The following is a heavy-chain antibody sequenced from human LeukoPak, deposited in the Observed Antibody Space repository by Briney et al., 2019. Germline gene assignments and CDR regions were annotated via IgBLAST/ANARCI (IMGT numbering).Heavy chain of an antibody. CDR1: GDSTRNFY. V-gene: IGHV4-59*03. J-gene: IGHJ5*01. CDR3: ALAPNSNWFDF. Sequence: SETLSLTCTVSGDSTRNFYWNWIRQSPGKGLGWIGNIHYSGSSVYNPSLKSRGTISIDTSRRQFFLKLNSVTAADTAVYFCALAPNSNWFDFWGPGTLVTVSS. D-gene: IGHD2-8*01. CDR2: IHYSGSS.